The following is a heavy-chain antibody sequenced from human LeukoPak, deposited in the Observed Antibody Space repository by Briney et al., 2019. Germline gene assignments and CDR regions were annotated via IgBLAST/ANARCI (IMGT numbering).Heavy chain of an antibody. V-gene: IGHV3-48*04. J-gene: IGHJ4*02. D-gene: IGHD3-9*01. CDR1: GFTFSSYA. Sequence: GGSLRLSCAVSGFTFSSYAMSWVRQAPGKGLEWVSYISSSGSTIYYADSVKGRFTISRDNAKNSLYLQMNSLRAEDTAVYYCARAIFYRYDYWGQGTLVTVSS. CDR2: ISSSGSTI. CDR3: ARAIFYRYDY.